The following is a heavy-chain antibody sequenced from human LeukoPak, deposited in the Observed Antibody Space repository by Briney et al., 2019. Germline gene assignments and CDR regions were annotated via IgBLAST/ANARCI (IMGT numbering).Heavy chain of an antibody. CDR1: GGSFSDYY. CDR2: INHGGSA. J-gene: IGHJ6*03. V-gene: IGHV4-34*01. Sequence: SETLSLTCGVSGGSFSDYYWGWIRQSPWGLEWIGEINHGGSANYNPSLKSRVTISVDTSKNQFSLHLSSVTAADSAVYFCARGSMRRRYFYYYMDVWGNGTTVTVSS. CDR3: ARGSMRRRYFYYYMDV.